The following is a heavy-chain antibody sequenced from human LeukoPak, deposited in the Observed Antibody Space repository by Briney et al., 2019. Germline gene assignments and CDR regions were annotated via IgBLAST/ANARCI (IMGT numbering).Heavy chain of an antibody. D-gene: IGHD2-15*01. J-gene: IGHJ4*02. V-gene: IGHV3-64*01. CDR3: ARYCNGVSCYSGYDY. CDR1: GFTFSSYA. CDR2: ISTNGGGT. Sequence: GGSLRLSCAASGFTFSSYAMNWGRQTPGKGLEYVSAISTNGGGTYYANSVKGRFTISRDNSKNTRYLQMGSLRAEDMAVYFCARYCNGVSCYSGYDYWGRGTLVTVSS.